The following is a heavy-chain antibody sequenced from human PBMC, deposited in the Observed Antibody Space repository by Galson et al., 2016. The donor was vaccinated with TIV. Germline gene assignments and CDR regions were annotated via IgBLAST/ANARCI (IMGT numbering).Heavy chain of an antibody. CDR3: ARDWWVTYIDLPYFED. CDR1: GVSINDYY. D-gene: IGHD2-15*01. J-gene: IGHJ4*02. CDR2: MYIPGNR. Sequence: SETLSLTCTVSGVSINDYYWSWIRQAAGKRLESIGRMYIPGNRNYNPTLKSRVTMSADTSKNQFSLTLASVTAADTAVYFCARDWWVTYIDLPYFEDWGQGILVTVSS. V-gene: IGHV4-4*07.